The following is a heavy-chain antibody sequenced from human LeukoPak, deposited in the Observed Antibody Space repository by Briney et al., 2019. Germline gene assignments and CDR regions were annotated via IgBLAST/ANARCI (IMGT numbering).Heavy chain of an antibody. D-gene: IGHD5-18*01. CDR3: ARWVGYSSIIDY. V-gene: IGHV1-2*02. J-gene: IGHJ4*02. CDR2: INPNSGGT. Sequence: ASVKVSCKASGYTFTGYYMHWVRQAPGQGLEWMGWINPNSGGTNYAQKFQGRVTMTRDTSISTAYMELSRLRSGDTAVYYCARWVGYSSIIDYWGQGTLVTVSS. CDR1: GYTFTGYY.